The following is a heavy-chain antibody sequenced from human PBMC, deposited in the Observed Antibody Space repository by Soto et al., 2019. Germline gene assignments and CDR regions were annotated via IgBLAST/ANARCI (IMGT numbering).Heavy chain of an antibody. V-gene: IGHV5-51*01. CDR1: GYRFMTYL. Sequence: GESLKISGKVSGYRFMTYLIAWVRHIPGKGLEWMGIVYPGDSDTRYSPSFQGQVTISADKSISTAYLQWASLKASDTAMYYCARHHCSSTSCYIGPYFDYWGQGTLVTVSS. J-gene: IGHJ4*02. CDR3: ARHHCSSTSCYIGPYFDY. D-gene: IGHD2-2*02. CDR2: VYPGDSDT.